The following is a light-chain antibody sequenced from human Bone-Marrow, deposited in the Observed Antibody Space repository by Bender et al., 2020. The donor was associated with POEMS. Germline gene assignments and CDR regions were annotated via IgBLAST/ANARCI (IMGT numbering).Light chain of an antibody. J-gene: IGLJ1*01. V-gene: IGLV2-11*01. CDR1: SSDIGDNKF. Sequence: SAPTQPRSVSGSPGQSVTISCTGTSSDIGDNKFVSWYQHHPGRAPKLIIYDVSRRPSGVPDRFSGSKSGYTASLTISGLQAEDEADYFCCSYAGVGVFGTGTRVTVL. CDR3: CSYAGVGV. CDR2: DVS.